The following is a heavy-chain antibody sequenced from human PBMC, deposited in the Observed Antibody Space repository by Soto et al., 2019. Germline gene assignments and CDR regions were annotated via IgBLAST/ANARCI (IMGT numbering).Heavy chain of an antibody. CDR1: GGSISSYY. J-gene: IGHJ6*03. CDR3: ARRVTGYDFWSGTAENYYYYYMDV. V-gene: IGHV4-59*08. CDR2: IYYSGST. Sequence: QVQLQESGPGLVKPSETLSLTCTVSGGSISSYYWSWIRQPPGKGLEWSGYIYYSGSTNYNPSLKSRVTISVDTSKNQFSLKLSSVTAADTAVYYCARRVTGYDFWSGTAENYYYYYMDVWGKGTTVTVSS. D-gene: IGHD3-3*01.